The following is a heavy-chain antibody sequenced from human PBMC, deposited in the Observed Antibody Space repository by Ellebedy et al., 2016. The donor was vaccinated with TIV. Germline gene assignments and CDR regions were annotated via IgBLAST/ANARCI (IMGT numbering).Heavy chain of an antibody. D-gene: IGHD2-15*01. J-gene: IGHJ5*02. CDR1: GYNFTNYY. CDR3: AKDGVVRP. CDR2: INPSGGNT. Sequence: ASVKVSCKASGYNFTNYYIHWVRQAPGQGLEWMGIINPSGGNTRNAQKFQGRVTMTRDTSTSTVYMELSSLRADDKAVYFCAKDGVVRPWGQGTLVSVSS. V-gene: IGHV1-46*01.